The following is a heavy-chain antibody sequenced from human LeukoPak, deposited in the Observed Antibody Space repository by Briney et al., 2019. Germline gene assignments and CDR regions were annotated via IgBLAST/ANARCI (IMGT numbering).Heavy chain of an antibody. V-gene: IGHV3-11*01. J-gene: IGHJ4*02. CDR1: GFTFSVYY. CDR2: ISSSGSTI. CDR3: ARVPYGDLDYFDY. D-gene: IGHD4-17*01. Sequence: GGSLRLSCAASGFTFSVYYMSWIRQAPGKGLEWVSYISSSGSTIYYADSVKGRFTISRDNAKNSLYLQMNSLRAEDTAVYYCARVPYGDLDYFDYWGQGTLVTVSS.